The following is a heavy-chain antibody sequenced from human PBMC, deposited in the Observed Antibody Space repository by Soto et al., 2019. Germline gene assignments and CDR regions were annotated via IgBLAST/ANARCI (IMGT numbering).Heavy chain of an antibody. CDR1: GFTFSSYA. D-gene: IGHD3-3*01. Sequence: HPGGSLRLSCAASGFTFSSYAMHWVRQAPGKGLEWVAVISYDGSNKYYADSVKGRFTISRDSSKNTLYLQMNSLRAEDTAVYYCARAATDTIFGVVSYGMDVWGQGTTVTVSS. V-gene: IGHV3-30-3*01. J-gene: IGHJ6*02. CDR2: ISYDGSNK. CDR3: ARAATDTIFGVVSYGMDV.